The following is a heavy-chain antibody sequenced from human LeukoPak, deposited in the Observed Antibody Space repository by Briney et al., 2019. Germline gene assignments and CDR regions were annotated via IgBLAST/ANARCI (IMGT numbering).Heavy chain of an antibody. CDR1: GGSISSYY. CDR2: INPSGNS. J-gene: IGHJ4*02. D-gene: IGHD2-2*01. V-gene: IGHV4-4*07. CDR3: ARLNLPALKGAFDY. Sequence: SETLSLTCIVSGGSISSYYWSWIRQPAGKGLEWIGRINPSGNSHYNPSLQSRVTMSVDTSTDQFSLRLSSVTAADTAVYYCARLNLPALKGAFDYWGQGTLVTVSS.